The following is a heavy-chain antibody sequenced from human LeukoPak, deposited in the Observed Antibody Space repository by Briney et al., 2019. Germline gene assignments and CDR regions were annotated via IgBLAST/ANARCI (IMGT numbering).Heavy chain of an antibody. CDR1: GYTFTNYG. D-gene: IGHD2-15*01. V-gene: IGHV1-8*02. Sequence: ASVKVSCKASGYTFTNYGINWVRQATGQGLEWMGWMNPNSGNTGYAQKFQGRVTMTRNTSISTAYMELSSLRSEDTAVYYYARAAIYCSGGSCIYYYYYMDVWGKGTTVTISS. CDR3: ARAAIYCSGGSCIYYYYYMDV. CDR2: MNPNSGNT. J-gene: IGHJ6*03.